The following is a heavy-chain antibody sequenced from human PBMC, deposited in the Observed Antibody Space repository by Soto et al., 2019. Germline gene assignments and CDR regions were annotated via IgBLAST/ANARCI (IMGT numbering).Heavy chain of an antibody. Sequence: QVQLQESGPGLVKPSQTLSLTCTVSGASISSSGYYWNWIRQHPGKGLEWIGCIYYSGSTYYNPSPKSRVTMSEDTSKNQFSLKLSSVTAADTAVYYCARAPNPPSNFYDSSGFYFFEHWGQGTLVTVSS. J-gene: IGHJ4*02. CDR2: IYYSGST. V-gene: IGHV4-31*03. D-gene: IGHD3-22*01. CDR3: ARAPNPPSNFYDSSGFYFFEH. CDR1: GASISSSGYY.